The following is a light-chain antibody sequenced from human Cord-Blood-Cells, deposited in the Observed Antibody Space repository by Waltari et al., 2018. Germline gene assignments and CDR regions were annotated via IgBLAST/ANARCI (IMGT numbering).Light chain of an antibody. V-gene: IGLV2-14*01. CDR3: SSYTSSSTL. Sequence: QSALPQPASVSGSPGQSITISCTGTSSDVGGYNYVSWYQQHPGKAPKLMIYDVSNRPSGVSNRFSGSKSGNTASLTISGLQAEDEADYYCSSYTSSSTLFGGGTKL. CDR1: SSDVGGYNY. J-gene: IGLJ2*01. CDR2: DVS.